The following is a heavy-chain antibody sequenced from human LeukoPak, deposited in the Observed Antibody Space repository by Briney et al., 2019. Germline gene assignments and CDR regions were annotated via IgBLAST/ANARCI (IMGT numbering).Heavy chain of an antibody. V-gene: IGHV4-31*03. D-gene: IGHD6-19*01. CDR3: AREPSSDWYPFDY. Sequence: PSQTLSLTCIVSGGSINSGDYYWNWIRQHPGKGLEWIGYIYYSGSTYYNPSLKSRVSISIDKSKNQFSLNLRSVTAAETAVYYCAREPSSDWYPFDYWGQGTLVTVSS. CDR1: GGSINSGDYY. J-gene: IGHJ4*02. CDR2: IYYSGST.